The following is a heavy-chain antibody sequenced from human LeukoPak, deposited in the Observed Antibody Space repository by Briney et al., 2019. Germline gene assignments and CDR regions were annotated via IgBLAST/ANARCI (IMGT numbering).Heavy chain of an antibody. CDR3: AKDPVGRRWFLDQ. CDR2: ISNDGSYK. V-gene: IGHV3-30*18. Sequence: PGGSLRLSCVGSGFTFSSFGLYWVRQDPGKGLEWVAVISNDGSYKFYADSVKGRKTISRDNSKNTLYLEMNSLRGEDAAVYYCAKDPVGRRWFLDQWGQGTLVTVSS. J-gene: IGHJ4*02. CDR1: GFTFSSFG. D-gene: IGHD4-23*01.